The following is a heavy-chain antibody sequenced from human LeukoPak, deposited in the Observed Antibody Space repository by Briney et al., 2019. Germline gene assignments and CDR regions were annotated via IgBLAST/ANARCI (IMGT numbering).Heavy chain of an antibody. D-gene: IGHD3-10*01. CDR3: WTLGVLSSYGTDV. J-gene: IGHJ6*02. V-gene: IGHV3-74*01. CDR1: GFTLSIYW. CDR2: INSDGSVT. Sequence: GRSLRLSCAASGFTLSIYWTHWVRQVPGKGLLWVSNINSDGSVTNYADSVKGRFTIYRDHAKDTVYLQMNSLRAEDTAVYHCWTLGVLSSYGTDVWGQGTTVTVSS.